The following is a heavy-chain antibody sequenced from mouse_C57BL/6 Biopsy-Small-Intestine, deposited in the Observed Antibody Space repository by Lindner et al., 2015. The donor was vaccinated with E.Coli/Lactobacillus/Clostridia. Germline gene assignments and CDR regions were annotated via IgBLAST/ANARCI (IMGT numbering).Heavy chain of an antibody. CDR3: ARRLPYYFDY. J-gene: IGHJ2*01. CDR2: IYPRSGNT. V-gene: IGHV1-81*01. CDR1: GYTFTSYG. Sequence: VQLQESGAELARPGASVKLSCKASGYTFTSYGISWVKQRTGQGLEWIGEIYPRSGNTYYNEKFKGKATLTADKSSSTAYMELRSPTSEDSAVYFCARRLPYYFDYWGQGTTLTVSS.